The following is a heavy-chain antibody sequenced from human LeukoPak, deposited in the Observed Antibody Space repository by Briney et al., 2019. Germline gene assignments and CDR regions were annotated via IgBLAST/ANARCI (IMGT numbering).Heavy chain of an antibody. Sequence: GGSLRLSCAASGFTFSSYAMHWVRQAPGKGLEWVAVISYDGSNKYYADSVKGRFTIPRDNSKNTLYLQMNSLRAEDTAVYYCAKGGIAVAGPHYFDYWGQGTLVTVSS. V-gene: IGHV3-30-3*01. CDR3: AKGGIAVAGPHYFDY. CDR1: GFTFSSYA. CDR2: ISYDGSNK. D-gene: IGHD6-19*01. J-gene: IGHJ4*02.